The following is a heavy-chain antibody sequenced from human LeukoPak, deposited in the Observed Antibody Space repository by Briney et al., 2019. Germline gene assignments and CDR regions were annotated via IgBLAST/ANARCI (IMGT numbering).Heavy chain of an antibody. CDR2: ISAYNGNT. CDR1: GYTFTSYG. CDR3: ARGERPTGYSAFDI. Sequence: GASVKVSCKASGYTFTSYGISWVRQAPGQGLEWMGWISAYNGNTNYAQKPQGRVTMTTDTSTSTAYMELRSLRSDDTAVYYCARGERPTGYSAFDIWGQGTMVTVSS. J-gene: IGHJ3*02. V-gene: IGHV1-18*01. D-gene: IGHD2-15*01.